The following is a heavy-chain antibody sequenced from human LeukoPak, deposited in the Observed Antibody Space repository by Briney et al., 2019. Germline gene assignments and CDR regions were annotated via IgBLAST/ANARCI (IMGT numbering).Heavy chain of an antibody. J-gene: IGHJ4*02. CDR1: GYTFTGYY. Sequence: GASVKVSCKASGYTFTGYYMHWVRQAPGQGLEWMGWITPNSGGTNYAQKFQGRVSMTRETSISTAYMELSRLRSDDTAVYYCARITGTDFDYWGQGTLVTVSS. V-gene: IGHV1-2*02. D-gene: IGHD1-14*01. CDR3: ARITGTDFDY. CDR2: ITPNSGGT.